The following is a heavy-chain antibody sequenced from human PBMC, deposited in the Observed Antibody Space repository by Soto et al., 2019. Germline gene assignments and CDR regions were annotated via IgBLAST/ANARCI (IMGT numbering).Heavy chain of an antibody. CDR1: GFSLSTSGEG. Sequence: SGPTLVNPTQTLTLTCTFSGFSLSTSGEGVGWIRQPPGKALEWLALIFWDDDKRYNSSLRSRLTITKATSKNQVVLTLTNMDPVDTATYYCAHRRDASVRVPAAISAWFDPWGQGTQVTVSS. V-gene: IGHV2-5*02. CDR3: AHRRDASVRVPAAISAWFDP. J-gene: IGHJ5*02. D-gene: IGHD2-2*01. CDR2: IFWDDDK.